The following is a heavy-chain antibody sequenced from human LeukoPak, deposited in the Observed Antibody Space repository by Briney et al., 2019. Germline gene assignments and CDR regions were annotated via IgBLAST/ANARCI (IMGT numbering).Heavy chain of an antibody. Sequence: GGSLRLSCVASGFTFSDYYMSWIRQAPGKGLEWVSIISSGGSTIYYADSVKGRFTISRDNAKNSLYLQMNSLRAEDTAVYFCAAAPNENFFDFWGQGTLVTVSS. V-gene: IGHV3-11*04. CDR1: GFTFSDYY. J-gene: IGHJ4*02. CDR2: ISSGGSTI. D-gene: IGHD2-15*01. CDR3: AAAPNENFFDF.